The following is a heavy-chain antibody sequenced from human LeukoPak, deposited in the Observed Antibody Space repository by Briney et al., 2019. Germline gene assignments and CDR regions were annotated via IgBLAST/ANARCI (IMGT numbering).Heavy chain of an antibody. CDR1: GYTFTSYA. Sequence: GASVKVSCKASGYTFTSYAMNWVRQAPGQGLEWMGWINTNTGNPTYAQGFTGRFVFSLDTSVSTAYLQISSLKAEDTAVYYCARAGGQYYYDSSGYYAFDIWGQGTMVTVSS. CDR3: ARAGGQYYYDSSGYYAFDI. V-gene: IGHV7-4-1*02. J-gene: IGHJ3*02. CDR2: INTNTGNP. D-gene: IGHD3-22*01.